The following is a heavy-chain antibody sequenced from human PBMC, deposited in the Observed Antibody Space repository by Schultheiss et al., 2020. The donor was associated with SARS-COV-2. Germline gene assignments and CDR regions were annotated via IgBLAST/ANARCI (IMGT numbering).Heavy chain of an antibody. V-gene: IGHV3-30-3*01. D-gene: IGHD6-13*01. Sequence: GESLKISCTASGFTFSSYAMTWVRQAPGKGLEWVAVISYDGSNKYYADSVKGRFTISRDNSKNTLYLQMNSLRAEDTAVYYCAKDSMSSSSWEPWNWFDPWGQGTLVTVSS. CDR3: AKDSMSSSSWEPWNWFDP. CDR2: ISYDGSNK. J-gene: IGHJ5*02. CDR1: GFTFSSYA.